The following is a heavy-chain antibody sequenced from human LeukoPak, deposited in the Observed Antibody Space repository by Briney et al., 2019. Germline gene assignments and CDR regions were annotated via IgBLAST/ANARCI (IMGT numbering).Heavy chain of an antibody. CDR3: ARGAGTRSGTFDI. Sequence: SETLSLTCTVSGDSISSGSFYWSWTRQPAGKGLEWIGRIHTSGSTSYSPSLKSRVTMSMDTSKNQFSLKLNSVTATDTAVYYCARGAGTRSGTFDIWGQGTMVTVSS. J-gene: IGHJ3*02. CDR2: IHTSGST. CDR1: GDSISSGSFY. D-gene: IGHD1/OR15-1a*01. V-gene: IGHV4-61*02.